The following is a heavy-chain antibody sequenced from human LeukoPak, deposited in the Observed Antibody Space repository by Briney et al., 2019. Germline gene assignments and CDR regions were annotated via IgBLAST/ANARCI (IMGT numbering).Heavy chain of an antibody. CDR3: ARAYPPPAAGFDY. CDR2: IRYDGSNK. Sequence: GGSLRLSCAASGFTFSSYGMHWVRQAPGKGLEWVAFIRYDGSNKYYADSVKGRFTISRDNSKDTVYFQMNSLRAEDTAVYYCARAYPPPAAGFDYWGQGTLVTVSS. J-gene: IGHJ4*02. CDR1: GFTFSSYG. V-gene: IGHV3-30*02. D-gene: IGHD6-13*01.